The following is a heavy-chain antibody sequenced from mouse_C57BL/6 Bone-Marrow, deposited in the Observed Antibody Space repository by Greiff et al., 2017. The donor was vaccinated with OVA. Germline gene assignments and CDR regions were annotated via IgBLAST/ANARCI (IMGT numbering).Heavy chain of an antibody. J-gene: IGHJ4*01. D-gene: IGHD2-5*01. CDR1: GYTFTDYY. CDR3: ARWSKNYAMDY. CDR2: INPNNGGT. V-gene: IGHV1-26*01. Sequence: EVQLQQSGTELVKPGASGKISCKASGYTFTDYYMNWVKQSHGKSLEWIGDINPNNGGTSYNQKFKGKATLTVDKSSSTAYMELRSLTSEDSAVYYCARWSKNYAMDYWGQGTSVTVSS.